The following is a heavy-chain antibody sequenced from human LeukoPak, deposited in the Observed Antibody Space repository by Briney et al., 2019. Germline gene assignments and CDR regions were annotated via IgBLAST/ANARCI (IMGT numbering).Heavy chain of an antibody. CDR2: IYYSGST. J-gene: IGHJ4*02. CDR1: GGSISSYY. CDR3: ARSGSSWYYFDY. V-gene: IGHV4-59*01. D-gene: IGHD6-13*01. Sequence: SETLSLTCTVSGGSISSYYWSWIRQPPGKGLEWIGYIYYSGSTNYNPSLKSRVTISVDTSKNQFSLKLSSVTAADTAVYYCARSGSSWYYFDYWGQGTLVTVSS.